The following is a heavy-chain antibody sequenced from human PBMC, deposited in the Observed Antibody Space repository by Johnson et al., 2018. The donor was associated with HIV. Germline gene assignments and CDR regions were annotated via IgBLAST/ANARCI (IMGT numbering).Heavy chain of an antibody. V-gene: IGHV3-23*04. Sequence: VLLVESGGGLVQPGGSLRLSCAASGFTFSSYAMSWVRQAPGKGLEWVSAISGSGGSTYYADSVTGRFTISRANAKNTLYLQMNSLRAEDTAVYYCAKDRTSAQSAFDIWGQGTMVTVSS. CDR3: AKDRTSAQSAFDI. CDR1: GFTFSSYA. CDR2: ISGSGGST. J-gene: IGHJ3*02. D-gene: IGHD1-1*01.